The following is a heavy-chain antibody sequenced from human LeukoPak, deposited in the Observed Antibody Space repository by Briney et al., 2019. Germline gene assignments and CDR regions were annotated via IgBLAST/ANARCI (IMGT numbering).Heavy chain of an antibody. Sequence: SETLSLTCTVSGGSISRYYWSWIRQPAGKGLEWIGRIYISGSGSTNYNPSLKSRVTVSVDTSKNQFSLKLSSVTAADTAVYYCARDKRVAVAGTYIYYYYMDVWGNGTTVTISS. V-gene: IGHV4-4*07. J-gene: IGHJ6*03. CDR2: IYISGSGST. CDR1: GGSISRYY. D-gene: IGHD6-19*01. CDR3: ARDKRVAVAGTYIYYYYMDV.